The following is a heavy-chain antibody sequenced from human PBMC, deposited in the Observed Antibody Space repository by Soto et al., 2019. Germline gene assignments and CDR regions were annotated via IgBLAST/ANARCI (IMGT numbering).Heavy chain of an antibody. CDR2: ISATGGST. V-gene: IGHV3-23*01. D-gene: IGHD2-15*01. CDR3: AKDLLAGNFDY. J-gene: IGHJ4*02. Sequence: EVQVSDSGGGLVQPGGSLRLSCAASGFTFNNYAMNWVRQAPGKGLEWVATISATGGSTYYADSVKGRFTISRDNSKNTLYLKMNGLRVEDTAVYYCAKDLLAGNFDYWGQGTQVTVSS. CDR1: GFTFNNYA.